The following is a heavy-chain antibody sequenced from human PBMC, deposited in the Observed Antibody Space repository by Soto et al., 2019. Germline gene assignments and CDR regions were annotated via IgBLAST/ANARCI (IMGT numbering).Heavy chain of an antibody. V-gene: IGHV3-7*03. D-gene: IGHD4-17*01. CDR3: AVYGYGVSAAAY. CDR2: INQDGSER. Sequence: HPGGSLRVSCAGSGLTFRNDWLSWVRQAPGKGLEWVANINQDGSERYYVDSVRGRFTISRDNVENSLYLQLNSLRPEDTAVYYCAVYGYGVSAAAYWGQGTLVTVS. CDR1: GLTFRNDW. J-gene: IGHJ4*02.